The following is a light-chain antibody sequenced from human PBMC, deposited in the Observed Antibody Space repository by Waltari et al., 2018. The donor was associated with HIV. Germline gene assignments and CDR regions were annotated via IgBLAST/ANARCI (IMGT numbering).Light chain of an antibody. CDR3: SSYTSSSTLV. V-gene: IGLV2-14*03. CDR1: SSDVGGYTY. J-gene: IGLJ3*02. CDR2: DVS. Sequence: QSALTQPASVSASPGQSITISCTGTSSDVGGYTYVSWYQQHPGKAPKLMIYDVSNRPSGVSNRFSGSKSGNTASLTISGLQAEDEADYYCSSYTSSSTLVFGGGTKLTVL.